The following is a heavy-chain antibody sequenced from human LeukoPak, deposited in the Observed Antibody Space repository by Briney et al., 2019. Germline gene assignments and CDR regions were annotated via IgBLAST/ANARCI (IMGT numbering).Heavy chain of an antibody. V-gene: IGHV3-74*01. D-gene: IGHD3-3*01. J-gene: IGHJ4*02. Sequence: GGSLRLSCAASGFTFSSYWMHWVRQTPGKGLVWVSRINSDGSTTNYADSVKGRFTISRDNAKNTLYLQMNSLRAEDTAVYYCARAPGPGVISTDYWGQGTLVTVSS. CDR3: ARAPGPGVISTDY. CDR2: INSDGSTT. CDR1: GFTFSSYW.